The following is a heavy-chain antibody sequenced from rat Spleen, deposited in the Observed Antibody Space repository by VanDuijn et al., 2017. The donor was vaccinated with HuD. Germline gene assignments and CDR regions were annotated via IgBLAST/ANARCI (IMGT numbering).Heavy chain of an antibody. CDR2: ISYSGSS. D-gene: IGHD1-10*01. Sequence: EVQLQESGPGLVKPSQSLSLTCSVTDYPITSTYRWNWIRKFPGNKLEWIGHISYSGSSSYSPSLKGRISITRDISKNQFFLQLNSVTTEDTATYYCARQDNYVGFAYWGQGTLVTVSS. CDR3: ARQDNYVGFAY. CDR1: DYPITSTY. V-gene: IGHV3-1*01. J-gene: IGHJ3*01.